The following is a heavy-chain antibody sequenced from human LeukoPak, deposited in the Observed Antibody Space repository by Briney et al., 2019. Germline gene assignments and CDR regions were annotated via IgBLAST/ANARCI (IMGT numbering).Heavy chain of an antibody. CDR3: AKGRVGANGYYYYGMDV. J-gene: IGHJ6*02. CDR1: GFTFSSFS. V-gene: IGHV3-30*18. D-gene: IGHD1-26*01. Sequence: GGSLRLSCAATGFTFSSFSMHWVRQAPGKGLEWVAVTSYDGSNKYYADSVKGRFTISRDNSKNTLYLQMNSLGTEDTAVYYCAKGRVGANGYYYYGMDVWGQGTTVTVSS. CDR2: TSYDGSNK.